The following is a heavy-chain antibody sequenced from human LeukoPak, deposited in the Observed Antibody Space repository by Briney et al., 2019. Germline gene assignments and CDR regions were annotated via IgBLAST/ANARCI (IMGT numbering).Heavy chain of an antibody. D-gene: IGHD2-21*01. CDR1: GESFSDYY. CDR3: ARITFVVEGYGMDV. J-gene: IGHJ6*02. V-gene: IGHV4-34*01. Sequence: KSSETLSLTCAVYGESFSDYYWSWIRQPPGRGLEWIGEVNHGGTTNYNPSLKSRVTISVDTSKNQFSLSLSSVTAADTAVYYCARITFVVEGYGMDVWGQGTTVTVSS. CDR2: VNHGGTT.